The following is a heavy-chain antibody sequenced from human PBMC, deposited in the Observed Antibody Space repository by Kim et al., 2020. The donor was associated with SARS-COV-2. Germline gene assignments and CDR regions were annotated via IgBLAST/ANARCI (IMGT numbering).Heavy chain of an antibody. CDR3: ARRFRIVGATGNWFDP. CDR1: GYTFTSYA. V-gene: IGHV7-4-1*02. Sequence: ASVKVSCKASGYTFTSYAMNWVRQAPGQGLEWMGWINTNTGNPTYAQGFTGRFVFSLDTSVSTAYLQISSLKAEDTAVYYCARRFRIVGATGNWFDPWGQGTLVTVSS. CDR2: INTNTGNP. J-gene: IGHJ5*02. D-gene: IGHD1-26*01.